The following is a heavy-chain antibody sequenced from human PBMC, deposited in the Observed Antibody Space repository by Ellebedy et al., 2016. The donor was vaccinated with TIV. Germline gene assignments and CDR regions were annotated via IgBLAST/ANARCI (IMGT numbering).Heavy chain of an antibody. CDR3: ARANQQGVVVVGPAPNFDF. CDR2: ISAYTGNT. D-gene: IGHD2-15*01. V-gene: IGHV1-18*01. CDR1: GYTFTSYG. J-gene: IGHJ4*02. Sequence: ASVKVSCKASGYTFTSYGIGWVRQAPGQGLEWTGWISAYTGNTNYAQKFQGRVTMTTDTSTSTAYMEVRSLSSDETAVYYCARANQQGVVVVGPAPNFDFWGQGTLVTVSS.